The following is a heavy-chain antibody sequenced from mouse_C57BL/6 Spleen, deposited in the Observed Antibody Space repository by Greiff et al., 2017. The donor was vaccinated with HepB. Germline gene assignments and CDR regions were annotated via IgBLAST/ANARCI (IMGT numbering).Heavy chain of an antibody. Sequence: QVQLQQSGAELVKPGASVKLSCKASGYTFTSYWMHWVKQRPGQGLEWIGMIHPNSGSTNYNEKFKSKATLTVDKSSSTAYMQLSSLTSEDSAVYYCARGEIGGGAMDYWGQGTSVTVSS. CDR3: ARGEIGGGAMDY. CDR2: IHPNSGST. D-gene: IGHD2-14*01. CDR1: GYTFTSYW. J-gene: IGHJ4*01. V-gene: IGHV1-64*01.